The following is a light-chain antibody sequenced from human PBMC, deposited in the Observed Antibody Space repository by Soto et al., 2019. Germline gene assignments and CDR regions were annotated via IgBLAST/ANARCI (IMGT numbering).Light chain of an antibody. CDR2: QTS. Sequence: DIVLTQSPATLSSFPGDRVTLSCRASQYINTRLAWYQHRPGQAPRLLIYQTSIRAAGIPARFSASGTGTEFTLTISNLQPDDFATYYCQQYNSLWTLGQGTKVDI. CDR3: QQYNSLWT. J-gene: IGKJ1*01. CDR1: QYINTR. V-gene: IGKV3D-15*03.